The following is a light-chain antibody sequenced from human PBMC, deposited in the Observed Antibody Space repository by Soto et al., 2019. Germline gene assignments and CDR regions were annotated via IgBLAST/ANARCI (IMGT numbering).Light chain of an antibody. J-gene: IGKJ1*01. CDR3: QQSYSSPRP. CDR1: QDLGIY. CDR2: AAS. Sequence: QLTKSASSLSASVGARVTITFRAGQDLGIYLAWYQQKPGKAPNLLIYAASSLQSRVPSGFSGSGSGTDFTLTISSLQPEEFATYDCQQSYSSPRPVGQLTKV. V-gene: IGKV1-39*01.